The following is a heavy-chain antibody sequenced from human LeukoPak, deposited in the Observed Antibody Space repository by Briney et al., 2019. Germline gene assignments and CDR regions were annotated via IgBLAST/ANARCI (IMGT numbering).Heavy chain of an antibody. Sequence: PGGSLRLSCAASGFTFRNHGMHWVRQAPGKGLEWVAVIWYDGSNKYYADSVKGRFTISRDNSGNTLYLQMNSLTAEDTAVYYCVRDWSARYFGYWGQGILVTVSS. D-gene: IGHD6-6*01. CDR1: GFTFRNHG. V-gene: IGHV3-33*01. J-gene: IGHJ4*02. CDR3: VRDWSARYFGY. CDR2: IWYDGSNK.